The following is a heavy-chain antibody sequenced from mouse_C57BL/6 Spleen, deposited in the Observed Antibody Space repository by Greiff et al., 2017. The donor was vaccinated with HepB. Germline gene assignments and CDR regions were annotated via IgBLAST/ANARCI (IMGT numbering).Heavy chain of an antibody. J-gene: IGHJ1*03. CDR2: ISSGGDYI. V-gene: IGHV5-9-1*02. CDR1: GFTFSSYA. D-gene: IGHD1-1*01. Sequence: EVKVVESGEGLVKPGGSLKLSCAASGFTFSSYAMSWVRQTPEKRLEWVAYISSGGDYIYYADTVKGRFTISRDNARNTLYLQMSSLKSEETAMYYCTRELYYYGSGYFDVWGTGTTVTVSS. CDR3: TRELYYYGSGYFDV.